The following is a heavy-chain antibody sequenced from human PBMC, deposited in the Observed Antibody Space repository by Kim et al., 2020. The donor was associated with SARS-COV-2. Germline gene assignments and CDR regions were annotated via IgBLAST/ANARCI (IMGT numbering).Heavy chain of an antibody. CDR1: GFTFSSYW. J-gene: IGHJ4*02. D-gene: IGHD3-10*01. CDR3: ARGSGGLRSLDY. V-gene: IGHV3-7*03. Sequence: GGSLRLSCAASGFTFSSYWMSWVRQAPGKGLAWVANIKQDGSEKYYVDSVTGRFTISRDNAKNSLYLQMNSLRAEDTAVYYCARGSGGLRSLDYWGQGTLVTVSS. CDR2: IKQDGSEK.